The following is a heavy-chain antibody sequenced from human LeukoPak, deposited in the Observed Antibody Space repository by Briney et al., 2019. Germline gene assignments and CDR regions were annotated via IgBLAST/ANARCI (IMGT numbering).Heavy chain of an antibody. J-gene: IGHJ4*02. Sequence: SETLSLTCTVSGDSMNTYYWSWIRQPPGKGLEWIGYIYSSGSTNYSPSLRSRVTISLDMSNNQFSLKLTSVTAADTAMYYCASGGLLGYFDYWGQGTLVTVSS. CDR1: GDSMNTYY. D-gene: IGHD2-15*01. CDR3: ASGGLLGYFDY. V-gene: IGHV4-59*08. CDR2: IYSSGST.